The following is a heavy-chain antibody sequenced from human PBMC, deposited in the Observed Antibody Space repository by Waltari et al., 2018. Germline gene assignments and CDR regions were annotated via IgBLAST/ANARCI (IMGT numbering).Heavy chain of an antibody. D-gene: IGHD6-13*01. CDR1: GFTDSRNY. J-gene: IGHJ6*02. Sequence: EVQLVESGGGLIQPGGSMILSCAASGFTDSRNYMRWVRPAPRKGLELVSFIYGGGSTYYADSVKGRFTISRDKSKNTLYLQMNSLRAEDTAVYYCARDERRAALRYGMDVWGQGTTVTVSS. CDR2: IYGGGST. V-gene: IGHV3-53*01. CDR3: ARDERRAALRYGMDV.